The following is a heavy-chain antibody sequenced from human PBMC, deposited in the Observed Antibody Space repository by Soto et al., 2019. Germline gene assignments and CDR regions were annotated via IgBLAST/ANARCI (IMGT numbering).Heavy chain of an antibody. J-gene: IGHJ5*01. CDR3: AREDSAIYDS. CDR2: IIPMLCKV. V-gene: IGHV1-69*01. Sequence: QVQLVQSGAEVKKPGSPVKVSCKASGGNFNRNAISWVRQAPGQGLEWMGGIIPMLCKVTYAQKFQGRITISADASMTTAYLDLNSLRSDDTAVYYCAREDSAIYDSWGQGTLVTVSS. CDR1: GGNFNRNA.